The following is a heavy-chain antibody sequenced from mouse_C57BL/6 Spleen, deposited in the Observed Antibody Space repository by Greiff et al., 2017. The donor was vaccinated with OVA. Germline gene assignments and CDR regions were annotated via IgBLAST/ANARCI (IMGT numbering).Heavy chain of an antibody. CDR2: ISSGSSTI. CDR3: ARDLIAGPSYAMDY. CDR1: GFTFSDYG. J-gene: IGHJ4*01. Sequence: EVQVVESGGGLVKPGGSLKLSCAASGFTFSDYGMHWVRQAPEKGLEWVAYISSGSSTIYYADTVKGRFTISRDNAKNTLFLQMTSLRSEDTAMYYCARDLIAGPSYAMDYWGQGTSVTVSS. D-gene: IGHD1-1*01. V-gene: IGHV5-17*01.